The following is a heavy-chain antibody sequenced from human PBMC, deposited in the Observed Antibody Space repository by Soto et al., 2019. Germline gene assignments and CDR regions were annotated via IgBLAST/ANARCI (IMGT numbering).Heavy chain of an antibody. J-gene: IGHJ4*01. CDR2: ISYDGSNK. Sequence: QVQLVESGGGVVQPVRSLRLSCAASGFTFSSYGMHWVRQAPGKGLEWVAVISYDGSNKYYADSVKGRFTISRDNSKNTLYLQMNSLRAEDTAVYYCAKESGIAAAGNGGRPFDYWGQGTLVTVSS. V-gene: IGHV3-30*18. CDR3: AKESGIAAAGNGGRPFDY. CDR1: GFTFSSYG. D-gene: IGHD6-13*01.